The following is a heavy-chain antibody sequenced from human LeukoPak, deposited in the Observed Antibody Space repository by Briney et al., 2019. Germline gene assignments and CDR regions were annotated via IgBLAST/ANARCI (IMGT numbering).Heavy chain of an antibody. Sequence: GGSLRLSCAASGFTFSSYEMNWVRQAPGKGLEWVSYISSSGSTIYYADPVKGRFTISRDNAKNSLYLQMNSLRAEDTAVYYCAREVQLERLGFGKEGSAFDYWGQGTLVTVSS. J-gene: IGHJ4*02. CDR1: GFTFSSYE. V-gene: IGHV3-48*03. CDR3: AREVQLERLGFGKEGSAFDY. CDR2: ISSSGSTI. D-gene: IGHD1-1*01.